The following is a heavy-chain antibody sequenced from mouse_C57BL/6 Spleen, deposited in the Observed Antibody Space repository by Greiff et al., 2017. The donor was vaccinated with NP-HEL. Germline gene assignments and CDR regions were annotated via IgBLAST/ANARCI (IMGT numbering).Heavy chain of an antibody. CDR1: GFTFSSYT. CDR3: VRAYYSKYVVCEY. V-gene: IGHV5-9*01. CDR2: ISGGGGNT. J-gene: IGHJ2*01. D-gene: IGHD2-5*01. Sequence: EVMLVESGGGLVKPGGSLKLSCAASGFTFSSYTMSWVRQTPEKRLEWVATISGGGGNTYYPDSVKGRFTISRDNAKNTLYLQMSSLRSEDTALFYCVRAYYSKYVVCEYWGEGTTLTVSP.